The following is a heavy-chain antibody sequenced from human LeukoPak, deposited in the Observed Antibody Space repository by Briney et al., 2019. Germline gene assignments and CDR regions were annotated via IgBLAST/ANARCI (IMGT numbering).Heavy chain of an antibody. CDR1: GFTFSSYW. J-gene: IGHJ4*02. CDR2: IKQDGSEK. V-gene: IGHV3-7*01. D-gene: IGHD3-22*01. Sequence: GGSLRLSCAASGFTFSSYWMSWVRQAPGKGLEWVANIKQDGSEKYYVDSVKGRFTISRDNAKNSLYLQMNGLRAEDTAVYYCARTGSHSSGYYCWAFDYWGQGTLVTVSS. CDR3: ARTGSHSSGYYCWAFDY.